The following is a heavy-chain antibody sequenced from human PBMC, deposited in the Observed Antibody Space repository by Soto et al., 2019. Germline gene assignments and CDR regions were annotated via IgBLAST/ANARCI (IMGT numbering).Heavy chain of an antibody. Sequence: SETLSLTCTVSGGSISSGGYYWSWIRQHPGKGLEWIGYIYYSGSTYYNPSLKSRVTISVDTSKNQFSLKLSSVTAADTAVYYCARGSVVVVAATVLLMDFWGQGTTVTVSS. CDR2: IYYSGST. D-gene: IGHD2-15*01. V-gene: IGHV4-31*03. CDR3: ARGSVVVVAATVLLMDF. J-gene: IGHJ6*02. CDR1: GGSISSGGYY.